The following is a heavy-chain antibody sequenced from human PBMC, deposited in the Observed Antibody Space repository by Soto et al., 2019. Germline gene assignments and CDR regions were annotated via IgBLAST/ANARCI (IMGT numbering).Heavy chain of an antibody. V-gene: IGHV1-8*01. CDR3: ARLTITMVRGVTPHNYYYYGMDV. CDR1: GYTFTSYD. J-gene: IGHJ6*02. Sequence: GGSVKVSCKASGYTFTSYDINWVRQATGKGGDGMGWMNPSSGNTGYAQKFQGRVTMTRNTSISTAYMTLSSLRSEDTAVYYCARLTITMVRGVTPHNYYYYGMDVWGQGTTVTVSS. D-gene: IGHD3-10*01. CDR2: MNPSSGNT.